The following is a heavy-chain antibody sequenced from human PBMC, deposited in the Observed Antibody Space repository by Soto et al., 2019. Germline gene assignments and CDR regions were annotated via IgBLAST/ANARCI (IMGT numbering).Heavy chain of an antibody. D-gene: IGHD3-3*01. CDR2: IRNDGSVK. Sequence: PGGSLRLSCEASGFNFRSKDMHWVRQAPGKGLDWVATIRNDGSVKDYADSVKGRFTISRDNSKNTLYLEMNTLRAEDTALYYGASKTIDDFDYWGQGTLVTVSS. CDR3: ASKTIDDFDY. CDR1: GFNFRSKD. V-gene: IGHV3-33*01. J-gene: IGHJ4*02.